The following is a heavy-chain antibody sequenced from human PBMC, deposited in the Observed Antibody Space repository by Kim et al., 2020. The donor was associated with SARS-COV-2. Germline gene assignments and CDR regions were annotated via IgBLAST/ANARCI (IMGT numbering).Heavy chain of an antibody. Sequence: GGSLRLSCAASGFTFSSYEMNWVRQAPGKGLEWVSYISSSGSTIYYADSVKGRFTISRDNAKNTLYLQMNSLRAEDTAVYYCARDGGSYGSSVLNWFDPWGQGALVTVSS. J-gene: IGHJ5*02. CDR1: GFTFSSYE. V-gene: IGHV3-48*03. D-gene: IGHD3-22*01. CDR3: ARDGGSYGSSVLNWFDP. CDR2: ISSSGSTI.